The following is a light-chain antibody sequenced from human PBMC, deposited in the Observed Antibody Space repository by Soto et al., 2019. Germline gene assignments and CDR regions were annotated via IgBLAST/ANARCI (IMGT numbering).Light chain of an antibody. CDR2: GAS. CDR1: QSISDT. V-gene: IGKV3-15*01. Sequence: EIVMTQSPATRSVSPGGRATLSCRASQSISDTLAWYQQKPGQAPRLLIHGASTRATGFPARFSGSGSGTDCTITISSLKYEDCAVYYCQQYDNWTWTFGQGTKVDIK. CDR3: QQYDNWTWT. J-gene: IGKJ1*01.